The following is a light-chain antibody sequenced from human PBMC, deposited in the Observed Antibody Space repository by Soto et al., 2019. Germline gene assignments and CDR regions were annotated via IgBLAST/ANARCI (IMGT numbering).Light chain of an antibody. J-gene: IGLJ3*02. CDR2: LNSDGSH. Sequence: QSVLTQSPSASASLGASVKLTCTLSSGHSSYAIAWHQQQPEKGPRYLMKLNSDGSHRKGDGIPDRFSGPSSGAERYLTISSLQSEDEADYYCQTWGTGIHWVFGGGTKLTVL. V-gene: IGLV4-69*01. CDR1: SGHSSYA. CDR3: QTWGTGIHWV.